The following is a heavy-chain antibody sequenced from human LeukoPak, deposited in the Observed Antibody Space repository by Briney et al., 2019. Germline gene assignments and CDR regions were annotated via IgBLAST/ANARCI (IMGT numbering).Heavy chain of an antibody. V-gene: IGHV4-59*01. CDR2: IHYTGST. D-gene: IGHD5-12*01. J-gene: IGHJ4*02. CDR1: GGSISSYY. CDR3: ARTRGYSGYDYEY. Sequence: SETLSLTCTVSGGSISSYYWTWIRQPPGKGLEWIGYIHYTGSTNYNPSLKSRVTISVDTSKNQFSLKLSSVTAADTAVYYCARTRGYSGYDYEYWGQGTLVTVSS.